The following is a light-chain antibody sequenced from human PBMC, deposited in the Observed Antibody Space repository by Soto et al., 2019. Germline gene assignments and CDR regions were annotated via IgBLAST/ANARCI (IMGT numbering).Light chain of an antibody. Sequence: QYALTQPRSVSGSPGQSVTISCTGTSSDVGSYNYVSWYQQHPGKAPKLMIYDVNKRPSGVPDRFSGSKSGNTASLTISGLQAEDEADYYCCSYAGSYTWVFGGGTKLTVL. CDR2: DVN. V-gene: IGLV2-11*01. CDR3: CSYAGSYTWV. J-gene: IGLJ3*02. CDR1: SSDVGSYNY.